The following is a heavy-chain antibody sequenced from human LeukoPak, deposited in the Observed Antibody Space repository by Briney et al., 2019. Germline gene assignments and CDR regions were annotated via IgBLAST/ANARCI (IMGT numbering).Heavy chain of an antibody. CDR3: ARGMGRRAVGMIDY. CDR1: GGSISSYY. J-gene: IGHJ4*02. V-gene: IGHV4-59*12. D-gene: IGHD6-13*01. CDR2: IYYSGST. Sequence: SETLSLTCTVSGGSISSYYWSWIRQPPGKGLEWIGYIYYSGSTNYNPSLKSRVTISVDTSKNQFSLKLSSVTAADTAVYYCARGMGRRAVGMIDYWGQGTLVTVSS.